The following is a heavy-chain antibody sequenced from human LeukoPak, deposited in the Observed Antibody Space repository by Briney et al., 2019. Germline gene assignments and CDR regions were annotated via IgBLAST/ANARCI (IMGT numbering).Heavy chain of an antibody. CDR3: ARVVVAGTLDWFDP. CDR1: GFTFSHYW. Sequence: GGSLRLSCAASGFTFSHYWMQWVRQAPGKGLVWVSRINSDGSSTTYADSVKGRFTISRDNAKNTLYLQMNSLRAEDTAEYYCARVVVAGTLDWFDPWGQGTLVTVSS. J-gene: IGHJ5*02. D-gene: IGHD6-19*01. CDR2: INSDGSST. V-gene: IGHV3-74*01.